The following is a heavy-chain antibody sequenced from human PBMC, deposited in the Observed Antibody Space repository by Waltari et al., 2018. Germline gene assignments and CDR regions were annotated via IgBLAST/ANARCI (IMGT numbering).Heavy chain of an antibody. CDR3: AKGGWKGDYFDY. CDR1: RFPFTTHA. J-gene: IGHJ4*02. D-gene: IGHD1-1*01. V-gene: IGHV3-23*01. Sequence: LLESGGGLIQSGGSLRLSGAASRFPFTTHAMSWVRQAPGKGLEWVSSITNSGGRTYYADFVKGRFTISRDNSKNTLYLQMNSLRAEDTAVYYCAKGGWKGDYFDYWGQGTLVTVSS. CDR2: ITNSGGRT.